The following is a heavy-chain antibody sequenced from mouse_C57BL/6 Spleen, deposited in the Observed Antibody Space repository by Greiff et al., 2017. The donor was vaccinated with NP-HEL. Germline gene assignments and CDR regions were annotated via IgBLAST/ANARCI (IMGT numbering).Heavy chain of an antibody. CDR1: GYTFTSYG. J-gene: IGHJ2*01. Sequence: QVQLKESGAELARPGASVKLSCKASGYTFTSYGISWVKQRTGQGLEWIGEIYPRSGNTYYNEKFKGKATLTADKSSSTAYMELRSLTSEDSAVYFCARAGYYDYDYFDYWGQGTTLTVSS. V-gene: IGHV1-81*01. CDR2: IYPRSGNT. CDR3: ARAGYYDYDYFDY. D-gene: IGHD2-4*01.